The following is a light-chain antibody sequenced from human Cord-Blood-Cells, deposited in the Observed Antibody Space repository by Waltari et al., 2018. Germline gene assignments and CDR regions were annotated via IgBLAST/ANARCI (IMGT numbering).Light chain of an antibody. V-gene: IGKV3-15*01. CDR3: QQYNNWPRT. J-gene: IGKJ1*01. Sequence: EIVMTQSPATLSVSPGERATLSCRASQSVSSNLAWYQQKHGQAPRLLIYGASTRATGIPARFSGSGSGTEFTLTISSLQSEDFAVYYCQQYNNWPRTCGQGTKVEIK. CDR1: QSVSSN. CDR2: GAS.